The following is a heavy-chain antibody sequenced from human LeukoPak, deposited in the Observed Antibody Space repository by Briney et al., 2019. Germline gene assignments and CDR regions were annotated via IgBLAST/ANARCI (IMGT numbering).Heavy chain of an antibody. V-gene: IGHV1-69*13. CDR1: GYTFTDYY. Sequence: SVTVSCKASGYTFTDYYMHWVRQAPGQGLEWMGGIITIRGTTNYAQKFQGRVTITADESTNTAYMELSSLRSEDTAVYYCARDGHGGNSFDYWGQGTLVTVSS. D-gene: IGHD4-23*01. J-gene: IGHJ4*02. CDR3: ARDGHGGNSFDY. CDR2: IITIRGTT.